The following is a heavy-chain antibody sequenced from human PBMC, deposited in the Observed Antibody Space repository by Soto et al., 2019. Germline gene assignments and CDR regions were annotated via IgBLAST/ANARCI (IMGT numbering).Heavy chain of an antibody. CDR3: ARGSIAAAGMEGTNWFGP. Sequence: SETLSLTCTVSGGSISSGDYYWSWIRQPPGKGLEWIGYIYYSGSTYYNPSLKSRVTISVDTSKNQFSLKLSSVTAADTAVYYCARGSIAAAGMEGTNWFGPWGQGTLVTVSS. V-gene: IGHV4-30-4*01. CDR2: IYYSGST. J-gene: IGHJ5*02. CDR1: GGSISSGDYY. D-gene: IGHD6-13*01.